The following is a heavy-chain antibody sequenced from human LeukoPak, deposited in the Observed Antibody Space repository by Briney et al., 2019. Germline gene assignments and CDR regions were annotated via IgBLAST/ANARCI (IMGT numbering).Heavy chain of an antibody. J-gene: IGHJ4*02. CDR3: GRVRGGN. Sequence: QTGGSLRLSCAASGFTFSDFWMSWVRHAPGKGLVWISNINEHGTTAYADSVKGRFTISRDNAKNILYLQMNSLRAEDTAVYYCGRVRGGNWGQGTLVTVSS. D-gene: IGHD3-16*01. V-gene: IGHV3-74*01. CDR1: GFTFSDFW. CDR2: INEHGTT.